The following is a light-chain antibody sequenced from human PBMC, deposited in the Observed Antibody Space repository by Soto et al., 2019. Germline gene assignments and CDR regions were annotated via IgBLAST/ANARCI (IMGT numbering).Light chain of an antibody. V-gene: IGKV1-5*01. CDR1: QSISSS. CDR2: DAS. CDR3: QHYDTYSHYT. Sequence: DIQMTQSPSSLSASVGDRVTITCRASQSISSSLAWYQQKPQKAPRLLIYDASDLDTGVPSRFSGSGSGTDFAPTITSLPPDDFATYYCQHYDTYSHYTFGQGTRLEIK. J-gene: IGKJ2*01.